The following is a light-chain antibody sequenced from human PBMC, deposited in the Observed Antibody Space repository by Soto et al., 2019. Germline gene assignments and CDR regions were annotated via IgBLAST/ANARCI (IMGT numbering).Light chain of an antibody. CDR3: QQYAASPLT. V-gene: IGKV3-20*01. Sequence: EIVLTQSPGTLSLSPGERATLSCRAGQTVGRNYLAWYQQKPGQAPRLLLYHASNRATGIPDRFSGSGSGTDFTLTISRLEPEDFAVYYCQQYAASPLTFGGGAKVEI. CDR1: QTVGRNY. CDR2: HAS. J-gene: IGKJ4*01.